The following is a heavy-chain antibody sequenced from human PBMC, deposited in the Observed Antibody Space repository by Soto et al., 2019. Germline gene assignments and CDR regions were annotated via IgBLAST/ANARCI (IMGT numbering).Heavy chain of an antibody. D-gene: IGHD4-17*01. CDR2: IFYTGST. CDR3: ARVAMDYGDYVGRGMEV. CDR1: GGSISGHY. J-gene: IGHJ6*02. Sequence: SETLSLTCSVSGGSISGHYWIWIRQSPGKGLEWIGYIFYTGSTNYNPSLKSRDTLSADTSKNQFSLRLSSVTAEDTAVYYCARVAMDYGDYVGRGMEVWGQGTTVNVSS. V-gene: IGHV4-59*11.